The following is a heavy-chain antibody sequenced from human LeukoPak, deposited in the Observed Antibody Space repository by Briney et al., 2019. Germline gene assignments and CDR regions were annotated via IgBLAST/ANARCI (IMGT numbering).Heavy chain of an antibody. V-gene: IGHV3-74*01. J-gene: IGHJ6*02. CDR1: GFTFSSNW. Sequence: GGSLRLSCAASGFTFSSNWMHWVRQAPGKGLVWVSRINNDGSGAIYAVSVKGRFTISRDNAKNTLYLQMNSLRAEDTAVYYCAVPRIGNYYGMDVWGQGTTVTVSS. D-gene: IGHD3-10*01. CDR2: INNDGSGA. CDR3: AVPRIGNYYGMDV.